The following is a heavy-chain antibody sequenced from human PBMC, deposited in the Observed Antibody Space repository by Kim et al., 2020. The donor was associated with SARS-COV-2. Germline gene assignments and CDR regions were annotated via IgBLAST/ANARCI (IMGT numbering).Heavy chain of an antibody. CDR3: ARDSGQYSGYDLD. CDR2: ISSSSSYI. J-gene: IGHJ4*02. V-gene: IGHV3-21*01. D-gene: IGHD5-12*01. CDR1: GFTFSSYS. Sequence: GGSLRLSCAASGFTFSSYSMNWVRQAPGKGLEWVSSISSSSSYIYYADSVKGRFTISRDNAKNSLYLQMNSLRAEDTAVYYCARDSGQYSGYDLDWGQGTLVTVSS.